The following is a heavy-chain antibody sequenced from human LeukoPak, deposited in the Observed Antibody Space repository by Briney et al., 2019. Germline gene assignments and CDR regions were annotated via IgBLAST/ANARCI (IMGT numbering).Heavy chain of an antibody. Sequence: GGSLRLSCAAPGFTFSSYAMHWVRQAPGKGLEWVAVISYDGSNKYYADSVKGRFTISRDNSKNTLYLQMNSLRAEDTAVYYCARDRGTFDYWGQGTLVTVSS. CDR2: ISYDGSNK. D-gene: IGHD1-1*01. J-gene: IGHJ4*02. CDR1: GFTFSSYA. CDR3: ARDRGTFDY. V-gene: IGHV3-30*04.